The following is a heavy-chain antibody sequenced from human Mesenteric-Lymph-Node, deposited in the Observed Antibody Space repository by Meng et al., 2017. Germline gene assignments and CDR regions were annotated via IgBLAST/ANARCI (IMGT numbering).Heavy chain of an antibody. D-gene: IGHD6-19*01. CDR3: AHRPVAGYFDY. CDR2: IYWDDDY. V-gene: IGHV2-5*02. CDR1: GSPLSTSGVG. J-gene: IGHJ4*02. Sequence: TVLWPGPTRVNPTPTLTPTATFSGSPLSTSGVGVGWIRQPPGKALEWLALIYWDDDYRYIPSLESRLSITKDTSKNQVVLTMTNMDPVDTATYYCAHRPVAGYFDYWGQGTLVTVSS.